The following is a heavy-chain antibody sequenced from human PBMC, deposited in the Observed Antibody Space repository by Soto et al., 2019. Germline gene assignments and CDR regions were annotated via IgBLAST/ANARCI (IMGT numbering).Heavy chain of an antibody. CDR1: GFFFSSYG. V-gene: IGHV3-23*01. D-gene: IGHD6-13*01. CDR2: IGGSGGYT. Sequence: GGSLRLSCAASGFFFSSYGMSWVRQAPGKGLEWVSGIGGSGGYTSYADSVKGRFTISRDNSKNTVFLQMKGLRADDTAVYYCAKDAAMVSSTFNYFDFWGQGALVTVSS. CDR3: AKDAAMVSSTFNYFDF. J-gene: IGHJ4*02.